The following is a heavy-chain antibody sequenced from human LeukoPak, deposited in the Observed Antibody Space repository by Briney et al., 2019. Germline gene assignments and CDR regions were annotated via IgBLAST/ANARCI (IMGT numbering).Heavy chain of an antibody. D-gene: IGHD4-17*01. Sequence: GGSLRLSSAASGFTFSNYALIWVRQGPVKGLEWVSAIRGSGLTTFYADSVKGRFTISRDNSKNTLYLQMNSLRAEDTAVYYCARDPNGDYIGAFDFWGQGTKVTVSS. CDR3: ARDPNGDYIGAFDF. CDR2: IRGSGLTT. V-gene: IGHV3-23*01. CDR1: GFTFSNYA. J-gene: IGHJ3*01.